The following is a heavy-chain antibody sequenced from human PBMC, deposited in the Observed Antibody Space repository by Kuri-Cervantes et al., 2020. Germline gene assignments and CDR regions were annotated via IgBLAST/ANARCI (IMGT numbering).Heavy chain of an antibody. CDR1: GYTFTGYY. J-gene: IGHJ3*02. D-gene: IGHD6-13*01. V-gene: IGHV1-2*04. CDR2: FNPNSGGT. CDR3: ARDGLGAAASLAFDI. Sequence: ASVKVSCKASGYTFTGYYMHWVRQAPGQGLEWMGWFNPNSGGTNYAQKFQGWVTMTRDTSISTAYMELSRLRSDDTAVYYCARDGLGAAASLAFDIWGQGTRVTVSS.